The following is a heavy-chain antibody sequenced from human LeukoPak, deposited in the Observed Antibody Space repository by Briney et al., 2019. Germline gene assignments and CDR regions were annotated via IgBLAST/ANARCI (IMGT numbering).Heavy chain of an antibody. D-gene: IGHD4-17*01. J-gene: IGHJ5*01. CDR1: GDSITNSY. V-gene: IGHV4-59*08. Sequence: SETLSLTCTVSGDSITNSYWNWIRQPPGRGLEWIGRISYGGSTNYNPSLKSRVIISRDTSKNQFSLELTSVTAADTAIYYCAKRIVEARENGDSNWLDPWGQGTLVTVSS. CDR3: AKRIVEARENGDSNWLDP. CDR2: ISYGGST.